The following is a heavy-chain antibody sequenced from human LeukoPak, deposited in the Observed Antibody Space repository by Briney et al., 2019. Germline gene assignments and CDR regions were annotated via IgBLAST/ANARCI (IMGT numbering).Heavy chain of an antibody. J-gene: IGHJ3*02. CDR1: GYTFTGYY. D-gene: IGHD6-19*01. Sequence: GASVKVSCKASGYTFTGYYMHWVRQAPGQGLEWMGWISAYNGNTNYAQKLQGRVTMTTDTSTSTAYMELRSLRSDDTAVYYCARDQGLGGWENPITDGVDAFDIWGQGTMVTVSS. CDR2: ISAYNGNT. V-gene: IGHV1-18*04. CDR3: ARDQGLGGWENPITDGVDAFDI.